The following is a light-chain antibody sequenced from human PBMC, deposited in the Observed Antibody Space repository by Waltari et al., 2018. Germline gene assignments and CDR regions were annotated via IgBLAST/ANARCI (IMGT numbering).Light chain of an antibody. CDR2: DAS. CDR1: ESLGSE. CDR3: QQYSYYPWT. Sequence: DIQMTQSPSTLSASIGDRVTITCRASESLGSELAWYQQRPGKAPNMLINDASNLQTGVPARVSGSGSGTEFTLTINNLQPDDFVTYFCQQYSYYPWTFGQETKVEIK. J-gene: IGKJ1*01. V-gene: IGKV1-5*01.